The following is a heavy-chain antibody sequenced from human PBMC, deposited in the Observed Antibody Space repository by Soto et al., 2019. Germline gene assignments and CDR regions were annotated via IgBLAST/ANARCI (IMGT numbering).Heavy chain of an antibody. CDR3: ATLPPRVVASLLPIPT. CDR1: GGSISSSNW. V-gene: IGHV4-4*02. Sequence: VQLRQSGPGLVKPSGTLSLTCAVSGGSISSSNWWTWVRQAPGKGLEWIGEIYHSGNTYYNPSRKGRFTITVDKSNNQFSLKLNSVTAADTAVYYCATLPPRVVASLLPIPTWGQGTLVTVSS. D-gene: IGHD1-26*01. J-gene: IGHJ5*02. CDR2: IYHSGNT.